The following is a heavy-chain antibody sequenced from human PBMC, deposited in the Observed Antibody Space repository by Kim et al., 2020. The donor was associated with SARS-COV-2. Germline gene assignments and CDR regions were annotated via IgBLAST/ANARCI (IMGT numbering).Heavy chain of an antibody. Sequence: SPSLKSRVTRSLDTSKNQFSLKLSSVTAADTAVYYCARGHSSGYYPWFDPWGQGTLVTVSS. J-gene: IGHJ5*02. V-gene: IGHV4-59*09. CDR3: ARGHSSGYYPWFDP. D-gene: IGHD3-22*01.